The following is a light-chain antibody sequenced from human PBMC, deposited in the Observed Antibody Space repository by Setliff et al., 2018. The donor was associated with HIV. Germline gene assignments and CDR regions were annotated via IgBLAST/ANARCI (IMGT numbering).Light chain of an antibody. V-gene: IGLV2-11*01. CDR1: SSDVGGYNY. CDR3: CSYAGSYTFV. Sequence: QSVLTQPRSVSGSPGQSVTISCTGTSSDVGGYNYVSWYQQHPGKAPKLMISDVSKRPSGVPDRFSGSKSGNTASLTISGLQAEDEADYYCCSYAGSYTFVVGTGTKVTV. CDR2: DVS. J-gene: IGLJ1*01.